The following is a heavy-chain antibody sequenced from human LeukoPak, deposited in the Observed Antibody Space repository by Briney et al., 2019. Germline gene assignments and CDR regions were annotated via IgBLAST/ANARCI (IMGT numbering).Heavy chain of an antibody. CDR2: IGSGGTT. Sequence: GRSLRLSCAASGFTFSSYAMHWVRQAPGKGLEWVSAIGSGGTTYYADSVKGRFTISRDNAKNTLYLQMNSLRAEDTAVYYCAKGHTYESIRTGASDCWGQGTLVTVSS. D-gene: IGHD3-22*01. J-gene: IGHJ4*02. CDR3: AKGHTYESIRTGASDC. CDR1: GFTFSSYA. V-gene: IGHV3-23*01.